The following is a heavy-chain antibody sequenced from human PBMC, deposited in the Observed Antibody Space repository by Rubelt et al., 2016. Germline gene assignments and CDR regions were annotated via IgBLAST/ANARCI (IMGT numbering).Heavy chain of an antibody. J-gene: IGHJ5*02. V-gene: IGHV1-46*01. Sequence: QVQLVQSGAEVKKPGASVKVSCKASGYTFTSYYMHWVRQAPGQGLEWMGIINPSGGSTSYAQKFQGRVTMTRDRATSTGYMELSSLRSEDTAVYYCARNHYGSSWYLNPWGQGTLVTVSS. CDR1: GYTFTSYY. D-gene: IGHD6-13*01. CDR3: ARNHYGSSWYLNP. CDR2: INPSGGST.